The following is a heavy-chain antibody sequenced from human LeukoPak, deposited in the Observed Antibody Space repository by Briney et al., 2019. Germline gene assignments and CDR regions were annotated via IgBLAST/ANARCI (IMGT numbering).Heavy chain of an antibody. CDR1: GYTFTSYA. V-gene: IGHV1-3*01. D-gene: IGHD3-22*01. CDR2: INAGNGNT. J-gene: IGHJ5*02. CDR3: ARDRLSGFFRVLGTELNNWFDP. Sequence: ASVKVSCKASGYTFTSYAMHWVRQAPGQRLEWMGWINAGNGNTKYSQKFQGRVTITRDTSASTAYMELRSLRSDDTAVYYCARDRLSGFFRVLGTELNNWFDPWGQGTLVTVSS.